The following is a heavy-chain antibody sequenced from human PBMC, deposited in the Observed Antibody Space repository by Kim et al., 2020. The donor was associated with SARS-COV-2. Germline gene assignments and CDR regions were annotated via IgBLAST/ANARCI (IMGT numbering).Heavy chain of an antibody. Sequence: GGSLRLSCAASGFTFSSYSTNWVRQAPGKGLEWVSYISSSSSTIYYADSVKGRFTISRDNAKNSLYLQMNSLRAEDTAVYYCARDPDLHKQLVAYFDYWGQGTLVTVSS. J-gene: IGHJ4*02. CDR2: ISSSSSTI. CDR3: ARDPDLHKQLVAYFDY. D-gene: IGHD6-6*01. V-gene: IGHV3-48*04. CDR1: GFTFSSYS.